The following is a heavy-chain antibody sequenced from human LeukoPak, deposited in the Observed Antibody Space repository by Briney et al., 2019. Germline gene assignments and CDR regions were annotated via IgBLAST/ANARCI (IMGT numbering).Heavy chain of an antibody. CDR3: ARTDWLTYYYGMDV. J-gene: IGHJ6*02. Sequence: SQTLSLTCTVSGGSINSGDYYWSWIRQPPGKGLEWIGFIHYSGSTYYNPSLKNRVTISIDTSKNQFSLKLSSVTAADSAVYSCARTDWLTYYYGMDVWGQGTTVTVSS. CDR1: GGSINSGDYY. CDR2: IHYSGST. D-gene: IGHD3/OR15-3a*01. V-gene: IGHV4-30-4*01.